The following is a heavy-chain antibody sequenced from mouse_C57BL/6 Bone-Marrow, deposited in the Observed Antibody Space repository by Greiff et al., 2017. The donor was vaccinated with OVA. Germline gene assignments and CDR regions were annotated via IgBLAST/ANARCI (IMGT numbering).Heavy chain of an antibody. D-gene: IGHD1-1*01. J-gene: IGHJ2*01. V-gene: IGHV1-20*01. Sequence: EVQLLESGPELVKPGDSVKLSCKASGYSFTGYFMNWVMQSHGQSLEWIGRINPYNGDTFYNQKFKGKATLTVDKSSSTAHMELRSLTSEDSAVYGCARDTVVARGYYFDYWGQGTTLTVSS. CDR1: GYSFTGYF. CDR3: ARDTVVARGYYFDY. CDR2: INPYNGDT.